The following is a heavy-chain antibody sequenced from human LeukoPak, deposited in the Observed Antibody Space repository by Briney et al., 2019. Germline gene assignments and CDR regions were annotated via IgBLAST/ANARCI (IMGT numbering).Heavy chain of an antibody. CDR1: GGSISSGDFS. Sequence: SETLSLTCGVSGGSISSGDFSWNWIRQPPGKGPEWIGYIYQSGSTSYNSSLESRVIMSVDKSRNQFSLNLISVTAADTAVYYCARGYSGGGYYIDHWGLGTLVTVSS. D-gene: IGHD5-12*01. V-gene: IGHV4-30-2*01. J-gene: IGHJ4*02. CDR2: IYQSGST. CDR3: ARGYSGGGYYIDH.